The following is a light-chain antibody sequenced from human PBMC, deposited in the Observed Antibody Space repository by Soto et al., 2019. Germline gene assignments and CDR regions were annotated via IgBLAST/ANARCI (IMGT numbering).Light chain of an antibody. CDR3: SSYAGSVL. V-gene: IGLV2-8*01. J-gene: IGLJ2*01. Sequence: QSALTQPPSASGSPGQSVTISCTGTSSDVGGYNYVSWYQQHPGKAPKLMIYEVSQRPSGVPDRFSGSKSGNTASLTVSGLQAEEEADYYCSSYAGSVLFGGGTKLTVL. CDR1: SSDVGGYNY. CDR2: EVS.